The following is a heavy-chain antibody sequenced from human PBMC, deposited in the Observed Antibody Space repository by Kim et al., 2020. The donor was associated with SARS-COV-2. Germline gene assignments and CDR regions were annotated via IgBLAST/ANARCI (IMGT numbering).Heavy chain of an antibody. D-gene: IGHD2-2*01. CDR1: GGSISSSSYY. J-gene: IGHJ4*02. V-gene: IGHV4-39*01. CDR3: ASPFPAASGNFDY. CDR2: IYYSGST. Sequence: SETLSLTCTVSGGSISSSSYYWGWIRQPPGKGLEWIGSIYYSGSTYYNPSLNSRVTISVDTSKNQFSLKLSSVTAADTAVYYCASPFPAASGNFDYWGQGTLVTVSS.